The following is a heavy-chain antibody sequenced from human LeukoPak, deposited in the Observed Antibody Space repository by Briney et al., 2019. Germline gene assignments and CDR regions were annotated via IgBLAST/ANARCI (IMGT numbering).Heavy chain of an antibody. CDR2: ISSSSSYI. V-gene: IGHV3-21*01. D-gene: IGHD3-9*01. CDR3: ARGGRSTYFDWSPDY. CDR1: GFTFADYS. J-gene: IGHJ4*02. Sequence: GGSLRLSCAASGFTFADYSMNWVRQAPGKGLEWVSSISSSSSYIYYADSLKGRFTISRDNARNSLFLQMNSLRAEDTAVYYCARGGRSTYFDWSPDYWGQGTLVTVSS.